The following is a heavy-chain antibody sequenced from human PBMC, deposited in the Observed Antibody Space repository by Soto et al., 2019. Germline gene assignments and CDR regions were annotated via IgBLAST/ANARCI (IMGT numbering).Heavy chain of an antibody. CDR1: GGSISSYY. D-gene: IGHD3-22*01. J-gene: IGHJ5*02. CDR3: ARDMRYYYDSSGYYYGYNWFDP. Sequence: QVQLQESGPGLVKPSETLSLTCTVSGGSISSYYWSWIRQPAGKGLEWIGRIYTSGSTNYNPSLKSRVTMSVYTSNYQFSLKLSSVAAAETAVYYCARDMRYYYDSSGYYYGYNWFDPWGQGTLVSVSS. CDR2: IYTSGST. V-gene: IGHV4-4*07.